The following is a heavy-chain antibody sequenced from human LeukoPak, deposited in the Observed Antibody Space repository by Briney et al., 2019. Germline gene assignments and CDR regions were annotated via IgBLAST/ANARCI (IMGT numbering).Heavy chain of an antibody. CDR2: MSPNSGDT. Sequence: ASVKLSCKASGYTFTSYDFNWVRQATGQPPEWMGWMSPNSGDTGYAQKFQNRVTMTRNTSISTAYTELRSLRSDDTAVYYCARGPPNWGYDYWGPGTLVTVSS. CDR3: ARGPPNWGYDY. D-gene: IGHD7-27*01. J-gene: IGHJ4*02. V-gene: IGHV1-8*01. CDR1: GYTFTSYD.